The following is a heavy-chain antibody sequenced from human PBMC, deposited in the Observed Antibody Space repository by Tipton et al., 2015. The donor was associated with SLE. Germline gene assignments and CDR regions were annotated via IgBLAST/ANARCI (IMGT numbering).Heavy chain of an antibody. CDR2: T. V-gene: IGHV1-18*01. D-gene: IGHD5/OR15-5a*01. J-gene: IGHJ4*02. CDR3: ARVVSERYFDY. Sequence: TYYAQRFQGRVTLTTDTSASTAYMELRSLRSDDTAVYYCARVVSERYFDYWGQGILVTVSS.